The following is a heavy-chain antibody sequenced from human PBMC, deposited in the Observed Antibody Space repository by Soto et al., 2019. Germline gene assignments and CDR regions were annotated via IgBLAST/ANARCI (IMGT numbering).Heavy chain of an antibody. CDR2: ISVSGNII. Sequence: AGGSLRLSCAASGFTFSTYEFNWVRQAPGRGLEWISYISVSGNIIKYADSVKGRFTISRDNAENSLHLHMSSLRVDDTAVYFCVRDIMRASAADSLDYWGQGTQVTVSS. V-gene: IGHV3-48*03. J-gene: IGHJ4*02. CDR3: VRDIMRASAADSLDY. D-gene: IGHD6-13*01. CDR1: GFTFSTYE.